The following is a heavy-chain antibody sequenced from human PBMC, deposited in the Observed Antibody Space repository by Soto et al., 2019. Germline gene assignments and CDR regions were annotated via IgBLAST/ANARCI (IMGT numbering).Heavy chain of an antibody. CDR2: ISYDGSNK. CDR3: ARYFDSSGWYYFDY. J-gene: IGHJ4*02. V-gene: IGHV3-30-3*01. D-gene: IGHD6-19*01. Sequence: GGYLRLSCAASGFTFSSYAMHWVRQAPGKGLEWVAVISYDGSNKYYADSVKGRFTISRDNSKNTLYLQMNSLRAEDTAVYYCARYFDSSGWYYFDYWCQGTLVTVSS. CDR1: GFTFSSYA.